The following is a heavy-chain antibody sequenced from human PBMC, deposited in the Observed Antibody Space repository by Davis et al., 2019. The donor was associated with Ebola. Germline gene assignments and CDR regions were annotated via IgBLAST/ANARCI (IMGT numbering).Heavy chain of an antibody. D-gene: IGHD5-18*01. V-gene: IGHV3-49*04. CDR1: GFIFGDYA. Sequence: GGSLRLSCTASGFIFGDYAVNWVRQAPGRGLEWVGSIRAKSYGETKEYAASVEGRFTISRDDSKSIAYLQMNSLRTEDTAIYFCSRGRQQPDYWGQGTLVTVSS. CDR2: IRAKSYGETK. J-gene: IGHJ4*02. CDR3: SRGRQQPDY.